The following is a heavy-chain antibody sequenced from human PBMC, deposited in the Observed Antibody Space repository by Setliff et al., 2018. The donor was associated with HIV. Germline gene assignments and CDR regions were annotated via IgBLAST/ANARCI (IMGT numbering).Heavy chain of an antibody. CDR3: ARGGHGGYSGYDRLDY. Sequence: LSLTCTVSGDSIISSRNFWGWIRQPPGKGLEWISYISSSSSYTNYADSVKGRFTISRDNAKNSLYLQMNSLRAEDTAVYYCARGGHGGYSGYDRLDYWGQGTQVTVSS. CDR1: GDSIISSR. D-gene: IGHD5-12*01. V-gene: IGHV3-11*06. J-gene: IGHJ4*02. CDR2: ISSSSSYT.